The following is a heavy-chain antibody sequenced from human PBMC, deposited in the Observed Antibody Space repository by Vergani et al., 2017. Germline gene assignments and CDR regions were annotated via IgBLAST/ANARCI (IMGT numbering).Heavy chain of an antibody. Sequence: QVQLVQSGAEGKKPGSSVKVSCKASGGTFSSYAISWVRQAPGQGLEWMGRIIPIFGTANYAQKFQGRVTITADESTSTAYMELSSLRSEDTAVYYCARERVVVPAAKNWNWFDPWGQGTLVTVSS. CDR3: ARERVVVPAAKNWNWFDP. CDR1: GGTFSSYA. D-gene: IGHD2-2*01. CDR2: IIPIFGTA. V-gene: IGHV1-69*13. J-gene: IGHJ5*02.